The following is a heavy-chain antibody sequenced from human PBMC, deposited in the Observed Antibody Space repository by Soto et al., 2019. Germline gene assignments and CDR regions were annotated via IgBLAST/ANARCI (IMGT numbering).Heavy chain of an antibody. CDR2: ISGSGGST. V-gene: IGHV3-23*01. D-gene: IGHD6-19*01. Sequence: EVQLLESGGGLVQPGGSLRLSCAASGFTFSSYAMSWVRQAPGQGLEWVSAISGSGGSTYYADSVKGRFTISRDNSKNTLYLQMNSLRAEDTAVYYCAKDRGSGWYELDYWGQGTLVTVSS. CDR3: AKDRGSGWYELDY. J-gene: IGHJ4*02. CDR1: GFTFSSYA.